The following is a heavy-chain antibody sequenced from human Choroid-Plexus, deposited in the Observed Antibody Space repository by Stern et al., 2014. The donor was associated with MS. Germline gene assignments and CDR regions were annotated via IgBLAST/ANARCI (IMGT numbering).Heavy chain of an antibody. V-gene: IGHV3-30*18. CDR1: GFNFNYYA. D-gene: IGHD5-24*01. CDR2: TSYVGSNR. CDR3: AKDRWGDGYPIFDY. Sequence: VQLVQSGGGVVQPGRSLRLSCAASGFNFNYYAMHWVRQAPGKGMEWVASTSYVGSNRNDADSVKGRFTISRDNSKNTLYLQMNSLRAADTAVYYCAKDRWGDGYPIFDYGGQGTVVTVSS. J-gene: IGHJ4*02.